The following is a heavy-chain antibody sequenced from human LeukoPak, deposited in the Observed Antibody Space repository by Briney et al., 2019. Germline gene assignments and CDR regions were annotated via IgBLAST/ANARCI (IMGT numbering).Heavy chain of an antibody. CDR1: GGSISSYY. V-gene: IGHV4-59*01. D-gene: IGHD2-15*01. CDR2: IYYSGST. Sequence: PSETLSLTCTVSGGSISSYYWTWIRQPTGKGLEWIGYIYYSGSTNYNPSLKSRVTISVDTSKNQFSLKLSTVTAADTAVYYCASASGSSHYTWDYWGQGTLVTVSS. J-gene: IGHJ4*02. CDR3: ASASGSSHYTWDY.